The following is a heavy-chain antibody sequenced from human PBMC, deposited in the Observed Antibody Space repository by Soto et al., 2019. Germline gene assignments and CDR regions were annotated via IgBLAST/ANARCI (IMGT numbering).Heavy chain of an antibody. CDR3: ASHFTVTTSSYYYGMDV. V-gene: IGHV5-10-1*01. CDR2: IDPSDSYT. Sequence: GESLKISCKGSGYSFTSYWISWVRQMPGKGLEWMGRIDPSDSYTNYSPSFQGHVTISADKSISTAYLQWSSLKASDTAMYYCASHFTVTTSSYYYGMDVWRQGTTVTVSS. J-gene: IGHJ6*02. D-gene: IGHD4-17*01. CDR1: GYSFTSYW.